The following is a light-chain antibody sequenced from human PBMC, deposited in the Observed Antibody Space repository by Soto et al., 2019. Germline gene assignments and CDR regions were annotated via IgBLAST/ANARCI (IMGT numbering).Light chain of an antibody. CDR1: QTINKY. CDR3: QQYGISPRST. Sequence: DIQVTQSPSTLSASVGDRVTITCRASQTINKYLNWYQQKPGKAPELLIYAASNLQSGVPSRFSGTESGADFTLTISALQPEDFATYYCQQYGISPRSTFGQGTKLEIK. J-gene: IGKJ2*01. V-gene: IGKV1-39*01. CDR2: AAS.